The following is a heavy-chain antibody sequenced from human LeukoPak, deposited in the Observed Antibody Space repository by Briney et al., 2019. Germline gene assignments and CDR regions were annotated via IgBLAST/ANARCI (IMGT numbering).Heavy chain of an antibody. V-gene: IGHV4-4*07. J-gene: IGHJ6*02. CDR1: GGSISSYY. CDR2: IYTSGST. Sequence: SETLSLTCTVSGGSISSYYWSWIRQPAGKGLEWIGRIYTSGSTNYNPSLKSRVTMSVDTSKNQFSLKLSSVTAADTAVYYCARDGPNDDFWSGYYSNYYYGMDVWDQGTTVTVSS. D-gene: IGHD3-3*01. CDR3: ARDGPNDDFWSGYYSNYYYGMDV.